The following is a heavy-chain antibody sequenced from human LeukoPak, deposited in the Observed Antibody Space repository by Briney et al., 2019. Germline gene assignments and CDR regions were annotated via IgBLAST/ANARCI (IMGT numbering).Heavy chain of an antibody. Sequence: SETLSLTCSVSGGSINNYYWSWIRPPPGKRLEWIGSVYHSGSTDYNPPLRSRVTISVDMSKNHFSLKVTSVTAADTAIYYCARDRLGGAVASWIPDYWGQGILVTVSS. D-gene: IGHD3-16*01. J-gene: IGHJ4*02. V-gene: IGHV4-59*01. CDR2: VYHSGST. CDR3: ARDRLGGAVASWIPDY. CDR1: GGSINNYY.